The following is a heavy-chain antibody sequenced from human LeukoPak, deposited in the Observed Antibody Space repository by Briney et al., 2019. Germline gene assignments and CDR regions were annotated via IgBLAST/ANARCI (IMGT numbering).Heavy chain of an antibody. CDR3: VRDSFYTGYDRGFGY. Sequence: GGSLRLSCATSGFTFSDHALHWVRQAPGKGLQYVSAISRNGTRTFYTDSVKDRFTISRDNSTKTLYLQMGSLRVEDMGVYYCVRDSFYTGYDRGFGYWGQGTLVTVSS. CDR1: GFTFSDHA. J-gene: IGHJ4*02. D-gene: IGHD5-12*01. V-gene: IGHV3-64*02. CDR2: ISRNGTRT.